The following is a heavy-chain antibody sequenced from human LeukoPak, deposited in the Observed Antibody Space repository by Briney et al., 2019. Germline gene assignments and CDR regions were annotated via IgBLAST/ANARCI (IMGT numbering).Heavy chain of an antibody. CDR1: GYTFTSYA. Sequence: ASVKVSCKASGYTFTSYAMHWVRQAPGQRFEWMGWINTGNGDTKYSQILQGRVTITRDTSASTTYMELSSLRSEDTAVYYCATDEGSRWYNYFDYWGQGALVTVSS. CDR3: ATDEGSRWYNYFDY. CDR2: INTGNGDT. J-gene: IGHJ4*02. V-gene: IGHV1-3*04. D-gene: IGHD6-13*01.